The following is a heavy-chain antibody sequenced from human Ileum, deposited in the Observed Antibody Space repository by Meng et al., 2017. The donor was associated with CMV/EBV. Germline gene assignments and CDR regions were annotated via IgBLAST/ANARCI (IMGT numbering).Heavy chain of an antibody. V-gene: IGHV3-74*01. D-gene: IGHD6-13*01. Sequence: GESLKISCAASGFAFSGYWMHWVRQAPGKGLVWVSRLNTDGSTTNYADSVKGRFTISRDNARNTLYLQMNSLRAEDTAVYYCASSIEATGDHWGQGKLVTVSS. CDR1: GFAFSGYW. J-gene: IGHJ4*02. CDR3: ASSIEATGDH. CDR2: LNTDGSTT.